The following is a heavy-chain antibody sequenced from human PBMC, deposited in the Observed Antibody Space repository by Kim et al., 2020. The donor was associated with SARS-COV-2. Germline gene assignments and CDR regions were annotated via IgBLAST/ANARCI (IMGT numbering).Heavy chain of an antibody. D-gene: IGHD3-10*01. CDR2: INAGNGNT. Sequence: ASVKVSCKASGYTFTSYAMHWVRQAPGQRLEWMGWINAGNGNTKYSQKFQGRVTITRDTSASTAYMELSSLRSEDTAVYYCAREERYYGSGDFGWYFDLWGRGTLVTVSS. J-gene: IGHJ2*01. CDR3: AREERYYGSGDFGWYFDL. CDR1: GYTFTSYA. V-gene: IGHV1-3*01.